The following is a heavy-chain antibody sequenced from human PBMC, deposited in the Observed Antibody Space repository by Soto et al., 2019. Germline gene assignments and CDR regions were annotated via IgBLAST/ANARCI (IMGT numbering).Heavy chain of an antibody. J-gene: IGHJ3*01. CDR3: ARRASR. Sequence: EVQLVESGGGLVQPGGSLRLSCAVSGFTFSSSDMYWVRQAPGKGLEWISYIHPSGQPIFYADSVKGRFTISRDNANNSLFLQMNLLRAEDTAVYYCARRASRWGQGTMVTVSS. CDR2: IHPSGQPI. D-gene: IGHD1-26*01. CDR1: GFTFSSSD. V-gene: IGHV3-48*03.